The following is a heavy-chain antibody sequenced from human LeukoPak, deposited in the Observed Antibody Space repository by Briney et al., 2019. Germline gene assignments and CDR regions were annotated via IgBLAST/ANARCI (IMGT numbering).Heavy chain of an antibody. CDR2: IYYSGST. CDR3: ASMGSSWYNWFDP. CDR1: GGSISSYY. Sequence: SETLSLTCTVSGGSISSYYWSWIRQPPGKGLEWIGYIYYSGSTNYNPSLKSRVTISVDTSKNQFSLKLSSVTAADTAVYYCASMGSSWYNWFDPWGQGTLVTASS. V-gene: IGHV4-59*08. J-gene: IGHJ5*02. D-gene: IGHD6-13*01.